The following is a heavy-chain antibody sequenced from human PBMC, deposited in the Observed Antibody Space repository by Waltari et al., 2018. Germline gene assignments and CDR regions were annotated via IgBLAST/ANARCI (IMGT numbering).Heavy chain of an antibody. V-gene: IGHV3-73*01. J-gene: IGHJ5*02. Sequence: EVQLVESGGGLVQPGGSLKLSCVRSDFIFSDSAIPWVRQSSGKGLEWVGRIRTKPNSYATAYGASVKGRFTISRDDSRNTAYLLMSGLKTEDTAVYYCATHDPLDHWGQGTLVTVSS. CDR1: DFIFSDSA. CDR3: ATHDPLDH. CDR2: IRTKPNSYAT.